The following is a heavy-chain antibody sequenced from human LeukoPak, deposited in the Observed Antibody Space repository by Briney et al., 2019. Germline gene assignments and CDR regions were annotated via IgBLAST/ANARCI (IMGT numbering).Heavy chain of an antibody. Sequence: ASVKVSCKASGYTFTSYGISWVRQAPGQGLEWMGWISAYNGNTNYAQKLQGRVTMTTDTSTSTAYMELRSLRSEDTAVYYCARGDVGVLRYFDWLYYFDYWGQGTLVTVSS. J-gene: IGHJ4*02. CDR2: ISAYNGNT. V-gene: IGHV1-18*01. CDR1: GYTFTSYG. CDR3: ARGDVGVLRYFDWLYYFDY. D-gene: IGHD3-9*01.